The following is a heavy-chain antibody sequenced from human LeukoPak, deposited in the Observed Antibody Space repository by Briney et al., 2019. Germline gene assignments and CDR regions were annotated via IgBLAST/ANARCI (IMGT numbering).Heavy chain of an antibody. CDR3: ARREDYNWFDP. CDR2: ISSSGSTI. CDR1: GFTFSDYY. Sequence: GGSLRLSCAASGFTFSDYYISWIRQAPGKGLEWVSYISSSGSTIYYADSVKGRFTISRDNAKNSLYLQMNSLRAEDTAVYYCARREDYNWFDPWGQGTLVTVSS. V-gene: IGHV3-11*01. D-gene: IGHD1-26*01. J-gene: IGHJ5*02.